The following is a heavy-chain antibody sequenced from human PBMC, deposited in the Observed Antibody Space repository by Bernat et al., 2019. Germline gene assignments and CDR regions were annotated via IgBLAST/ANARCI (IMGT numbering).Heavy chain of an antibody. J-gene: IGHJ3*02. CDR2: ISSSGTTI. D-gene: IGHD2-21*02. CDR3: AVYCGGDCYRAFDI. Sequence: EVQLVESGGGLVQPGGSLRLSCAASGITFSNYSMNWVRQAPGKGLEWLSYISSSGTTIYYADSLKGRFTISRDNAKNSLYLQVNSLGAEDTALYYCAVYCGGDCYRAFDIWGQGTMVTVSS. V-gene: IGHV3-48*01. CDR1: GITFSNYS.